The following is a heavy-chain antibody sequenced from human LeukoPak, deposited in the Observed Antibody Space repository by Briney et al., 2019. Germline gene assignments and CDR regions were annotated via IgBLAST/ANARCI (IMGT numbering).Heavy chain of an antibody. CDR1: GGSISSGSYY. D-gene: IGHD3-3*01. V-gene: IGHV4-61*02. Sequence: PSQTLSLTCTVSGGSISSGSYYWSWIRQPAGKGLEWIGRIYTSGSTNYNPSPKSRVTISVDTSKNQSSLKLSSVTAADTAVYYCARDRVGITIFAAHHDAFDIWGQGTMVTVSS. J-gene: IGHJ3*02. CDR2: IYTSGST. CDR3: ARDRVGITIFAAHHDAFDI.